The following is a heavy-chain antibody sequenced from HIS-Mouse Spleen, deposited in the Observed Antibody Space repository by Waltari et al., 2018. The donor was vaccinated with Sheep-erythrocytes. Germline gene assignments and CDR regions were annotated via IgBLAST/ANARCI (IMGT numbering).Heavy chain of an antibody. CDR1: GFPFSSYS. CDR3: ARDRDAFDI. J-gene: IGHJ3*02. CDR2: ISNSSSYI. V-gene: IGHV3-21*01. Sequence: AASGFPFSSYSMNWVRQAPGKGLVWVSSISNSSSYIYYADSVKGRFTISRDNAKNSLYLQMNSLRAEDTAVYYCARDRDAFDIWGQGTMVTVSS.